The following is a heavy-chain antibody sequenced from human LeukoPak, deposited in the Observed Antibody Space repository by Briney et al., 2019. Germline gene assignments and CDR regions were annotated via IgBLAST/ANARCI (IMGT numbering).Heavy chain of an antibody. CDR1: GFTVSSNY. J-gene: IGHJ4*02. V-gene: IGHV3-66*01. Sequence: PGGSPRLSCVASGFTVSSNYMSWVRQAPGKGLEWVSVIYSGGSTYYADSVNGRFTISRDNSKNTLYLQMNSLRAEDTAVYYCARGRRITIFGVVIGPFDYWGQGTLVTVSS. CDR3: ARGRRITIFGVVIGPFDY. D-gene: IGHD3-3*01. CDR2: IYSGGST.